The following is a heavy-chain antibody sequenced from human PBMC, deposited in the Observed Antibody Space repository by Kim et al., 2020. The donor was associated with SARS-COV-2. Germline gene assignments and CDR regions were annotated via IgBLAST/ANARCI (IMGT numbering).Heavy chain of an antibody. J-gene: IGHJ4*02. D-gene: IGHD6-13*01. CDR2: INAGNGNT. Sequence: ASVKVSCKASGYTFTSYAMHWVRQAPGQRLEWMGWINAGNGNTKYSQKFQGRVTITRDTSASTAYMELSSLRSEDTAVYYCARGPPIAAAGTSSPRKHLRTLGSGWYFYHYWGQGTLVTVSS. CDR3: ARGPPIAAAGTSSPRKHLRTLGSGWYFYHY. CDR1: GYTFTSYA. V-gene: IGHV1-3*01.